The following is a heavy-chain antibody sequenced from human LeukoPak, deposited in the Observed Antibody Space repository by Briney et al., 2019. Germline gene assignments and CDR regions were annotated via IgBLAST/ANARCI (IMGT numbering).Heavy chain of an antibody. CDR1: GGSFSNYC. CDR3: ARGLRWLQYAFDI. Sequence: SETLSLTCAVYGGSFSNYCWTWIRQTPGRGLEWIGEICHGGTTNYNPSLKSRVSISADMSKNQFSLRLSSVTAADTALYYCARGLRWLQYAFDIWGQGTMVTVSS. D-gene: IGHD5-24*01. J-gene: IGHJ3*02. V-gene: IGHV4-34*01. CDR2: ICHGGTT.